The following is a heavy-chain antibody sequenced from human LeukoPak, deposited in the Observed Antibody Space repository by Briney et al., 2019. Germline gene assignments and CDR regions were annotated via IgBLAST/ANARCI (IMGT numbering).Heavy chain of an antibody. CDR3: ARVGYSRDY. V-gene: IGHV1-2*02. J-gene: IGHJ4*02. Sequence: ASVKVSCKASGYTFTSYGISWVRQAPGQGLEWMGWINPNSGGTNYAQKFQGRVTMTRDTSISTAYMELSRLRSDDTAVYYCARVGYSRDYWGQGTLVTVSS. D-gene: IGHD5-18*01. CDR1: GYTFTSYG. CDR2: INPNSGGT.